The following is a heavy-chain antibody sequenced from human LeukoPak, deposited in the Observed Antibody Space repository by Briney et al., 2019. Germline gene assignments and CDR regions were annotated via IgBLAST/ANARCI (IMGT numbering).Heavy chain of an antibody. CDR3: ARGIVGATPGAFDI. V-gene: IGHV3-64*01. D-gene: IGHD1-26*01. J-gene: IGHJ3*02. CDR1: GFTFSSYA. Sequence: GGSLRLSCAASGFTFSSYAMHWVRQAPGKGLEYVSAISSNGGSTYYANSVKGRFAISRDNSKNTLYLQMGSLRAEDMAVYYCARGIVGATPGAFDIWGQGTMVTVSS. CDR2: ISSNGGST.